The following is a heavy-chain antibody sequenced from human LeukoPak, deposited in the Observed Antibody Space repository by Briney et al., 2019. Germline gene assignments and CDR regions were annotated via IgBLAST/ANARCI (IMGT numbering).Heavy chain of an antibody. D-gene: IGHD5-12*01. CDR3: ARVGGYDLSFFDY. CDR1: GFTFSSYA. Sequence: PGGSLRLSCAASGFTFSSYAMHWVRQAPGKGLEWVAVISYDGSNKYYADSVKGRFTISRDNSKNTLYLQMNSLRAEDTAVYYCARVGGYDLSFFDYWGQGTLVTVSS. V-gene: IGHV3-30*14. CDR2: ISYDGSNK. J-gene: IGHJ4*02.